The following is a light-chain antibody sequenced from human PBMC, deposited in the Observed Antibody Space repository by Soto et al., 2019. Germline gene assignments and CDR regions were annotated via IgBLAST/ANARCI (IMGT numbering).Light chain of an antibody. Sequence: QSVLTQPPSVSAAPGQMVTISCSGGNSNIGNNYVSWYQHLPGTAPKLLIYDNNKRPSGIPDRFSGSKSGTSATLDITGLQTADEAHYYCGTWDSSLNGGVFGGGTQLTVL. CDR3: GTWDSSLNGGV. V-gene: IGLV1-51*01. CDR2: DNN. J-gene: IGLJ2*01. CDR1: NSNIGNNY.